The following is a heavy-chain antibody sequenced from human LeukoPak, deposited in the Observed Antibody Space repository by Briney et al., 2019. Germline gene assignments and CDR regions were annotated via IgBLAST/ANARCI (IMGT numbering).Heavy chain of an antibody. CDR1: GFTFSNAW. Sequence: AGGSLRLSCAASGFTFSNAWMSWVRQAPGKGLEWGGRIKSKTDGGTTDYAAPVKGRFTISRDDSKNTLYLQMNSLKTEDTAVYYCTTDREVVPAAIYSPDPFDYWGQGTLVTVSS. V-gene: IGHV3-15*01. CDR2: IKSKTDGGTT. CDR3: TTDREVVPAAIYSPDPFDY. D-gene: IGHD2-2*01. J-gene: IGHJ4*02.